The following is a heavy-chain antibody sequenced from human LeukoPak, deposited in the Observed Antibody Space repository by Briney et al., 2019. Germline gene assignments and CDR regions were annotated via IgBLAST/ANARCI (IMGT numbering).Heavy chain of an antibody. J-gene: IGHJ4*02. Sequence: SATLSLTCAVYDGSFSGYYWSWIRPPPGKGLEWIWEINHSGSTNYNPSLKSRVTISLDTSKSQFSLKVRYVTAADTAVYYCARGLNDSWTGENYWGQGTLVTVSS. CDR1: DGSFSGYY. CDR3: ARGLNDSWTGENY. CDR2: INHSGST. V-gene: IGHV4-34*01. D-gene: IGHD3-3*01.